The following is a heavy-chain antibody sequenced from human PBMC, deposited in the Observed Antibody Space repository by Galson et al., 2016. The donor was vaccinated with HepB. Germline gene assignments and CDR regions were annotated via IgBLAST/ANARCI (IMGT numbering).Heavy chain of an antibody. Sequence: SLRLSCAASGFTLSSYGIHWVRQAPGKGLEWVAVIWYDGVNTYYADSVKGRFTISRDNSKNTLYLQMNSLRAEDTAVYYCARQAFTNWNPFDYWGQGTLVTVS. J-gene: IGHJ4*02. V-gene: IGHV3-33*01. CDR2: IWYDGVNT. CDR1: GFTLSSYG. D-gene: IGHD1-1*01. CDR3: ARQAFTNWNPFDY.